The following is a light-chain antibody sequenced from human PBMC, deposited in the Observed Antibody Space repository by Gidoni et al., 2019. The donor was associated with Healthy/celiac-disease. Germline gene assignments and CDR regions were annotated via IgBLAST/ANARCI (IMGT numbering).Light chain of an antibody. CDR3: HQHYSLPWT. Sequence: DIVMTQSPDSLAVSLGERATIHCKSRQSVFSSSNNNNYLVWFQQKPGQPPKVLIYWASARESGVPDRFSGSGSGTDFTLTISSLQAEDVAVYYCHQHYSLPWTFGQXTKVDIK. CDR1: QSVFSSSNNNNY. CDR2: WAS. J-gene: IGKJ1*01. V-gene: IGKV4-1*01.